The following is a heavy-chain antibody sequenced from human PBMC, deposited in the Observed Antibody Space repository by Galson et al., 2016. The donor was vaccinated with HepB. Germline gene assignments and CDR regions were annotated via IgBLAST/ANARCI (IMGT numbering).Heavy chain of an antibody. CDR2: IFSNDEK. CDR1: GFSLSNARMG. Sequence: PALVKPTQTLTLTCTVSGFSLSNARMGVSWIRQPPGKALEWLAHIFSNDEKSYSTSLKSRLTISKDTSKNHVVLTMTNMDPVDTATYYCARTRGGGSYNRMDFWGQGTLVTVSS. J-gene: IGHJ4*02. V-gene: IGHV2-26*01. D-gene: IGHD3-10*01. CDR3: ARTRGGGSYNRMDF.